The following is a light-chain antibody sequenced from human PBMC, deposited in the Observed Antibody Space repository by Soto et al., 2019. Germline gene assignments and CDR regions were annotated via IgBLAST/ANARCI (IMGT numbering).Light chain of an antibody. V-gene: IGKV3-15*01. Sequence: EIAMTQSPATLSVSPGERATLSCRASQGIGSTLAWYQQKPGQTPRLLIYGASTRATGVPARFSGSGSGTEFTLTINSLQSEDFAVYYCQRYNNWPLTFGGGTKVEIK. CDR3: QRYNNWPLT. J-gene: IGKJ4*01. CDR2: GAS. CDR1: QGIGST.